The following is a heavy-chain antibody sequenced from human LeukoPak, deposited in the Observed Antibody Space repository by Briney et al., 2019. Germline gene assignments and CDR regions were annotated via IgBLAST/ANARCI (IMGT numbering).Heavy chain of an antibody. CDR1: GFTFSSYG. V-gene: IGHV3-33*06. J-gene: IGHJ4*02. D-gene: IGHD3-16*01. CDR3: AKDYGRGEYYFDY. Sequence: GGSLRLSCAASGFTFSSYGMHWVRQAPGKGLEWVAVIWYDGSNGYYADSVKGRFTISRDTSKKTLYLQMNSLRAEDTAVYYCAKDYGRGEYYFDYWGQGTLVTVSS. CDR2: IWYDGSNG.